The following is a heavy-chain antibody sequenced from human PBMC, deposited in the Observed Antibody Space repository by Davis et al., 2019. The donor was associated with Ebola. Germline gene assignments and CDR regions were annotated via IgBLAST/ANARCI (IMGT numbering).Heavy chain of an antibody. CDR3: ARDLIAVADGVYYYYGMDV. Sequence: AASVKVSCKASGYTFTAYYVHWIRQAPGQGLEWMGWINTNTGNPTYAQGFTGRFVFSLDTSVSTAYLQISSLKAEDTAVYYCARDLIAVADGVYYYYGMDVWGQGTTVTVSS. V-gene: IGHV7-4-1*02. CDR1: GYTFTAYY. J-gene: IGHJ6*02. D-gene: IGHD6-19*01. CDR2: INTNTGNP.